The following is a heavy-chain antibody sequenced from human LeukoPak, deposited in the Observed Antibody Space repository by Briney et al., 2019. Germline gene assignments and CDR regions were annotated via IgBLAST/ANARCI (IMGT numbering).Heavy chain of an antibody. CDR2: NNHSGST. D-gene: IGHD4-23*01. J-gene: IGHJ5*02. V-gene: IGHV4-34*01. Sequence: SETLSLTCAVYVGSFSGYYWSWIRQPPGKGLEWIGENNHSGSTNYNPSLKSRVTISVDTSKNQFSLKLSSVTAADTAVYYCARGGYGGFLDPWGQGTLVTVSS. CDR1: VGSFSGYY. CDR3: ARGGYGGFLDP.